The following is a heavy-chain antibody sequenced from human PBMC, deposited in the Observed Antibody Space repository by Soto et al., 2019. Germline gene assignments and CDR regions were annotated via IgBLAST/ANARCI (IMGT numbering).Heavy chain of an antibody. CDR3: TTDKMITFGGVIVPNWFDP. Sequence: PGGSLRLSCAASGFTFSNAWMSWVRQAQGKGQEWVGRIKSKTDDGTTDYAAPERGRFTIEREDKKKKMYLQMNSLNTEDTAVYYCTTDKMITFGGVIVPNWFDPWGQGTLVTVSS. CDR1: GFTFSNAW. D-gene: IGHD3-16*02. J-gene: IGHJ5*02. CDR2: IKSKTDDGTT. V-gene: IGHV3-15*01.